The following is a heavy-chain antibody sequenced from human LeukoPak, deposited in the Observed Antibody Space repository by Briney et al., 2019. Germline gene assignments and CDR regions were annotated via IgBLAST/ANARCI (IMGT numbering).Heavy chain of an antibody. CDR2: INPSDGGT. D-gene: IGHD2-2*01. Sequence: GASVSVSCKASGYTLTGYYLHWVRQAPGQGFEWMGWINPSDGGTNYAPKFQGRVTMTRDTSISTAFMDLSRLTSDDTAVYFCARSDKCTTCSIGYWGQGTLVIVSS. CDR1: GYTLTGYY. V-gene: IGHV1-2*02. J-gene: IGHJ4*02. CDR3: ARSDKCTTCSIGY.